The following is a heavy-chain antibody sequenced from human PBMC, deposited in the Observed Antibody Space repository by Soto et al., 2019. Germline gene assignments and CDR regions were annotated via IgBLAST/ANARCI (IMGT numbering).Heavy chain of an antibody. V-gene: IGHV4-61*01. CDR2: ISHTGDT. D-gene: IGHD1-26*01. CDR1: GASVWSDSYF. Sequence: PSETLSLTCTVSGASVWSDSYFWTWIRQPPGKGLEWIAYISHTGDTNYNPSLKSRVTISIDTSRNQFSLTVTSVTAADTAVYFCARIVVGVTADLWGQGSLVTVSS. CDR3: ARIVVGVTADL. J-gene: IGHJ4*02.